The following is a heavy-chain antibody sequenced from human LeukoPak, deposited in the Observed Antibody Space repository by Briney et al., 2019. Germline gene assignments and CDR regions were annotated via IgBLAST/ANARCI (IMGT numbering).Heavy chain of an antibody. V-gene: IGHV3-74*01. Sequence: GGPLRLPCAASGLTFSSYWMHWLRQAPGKGLVWVSHIKSDGKTIYADSVKGRFTISRDNAKNTVSLQMNSLRAEDTGVYYCARAPSEIGGYYPEYFRHWGQGTLVTVSS. CDR2: IKSDGKT. D-gene: IGHD3-22*01. CDR3: ARAPSEIGGYYPEYFRH. J-gene: IGHJ1*01. CDR1: GLTFSSYW.